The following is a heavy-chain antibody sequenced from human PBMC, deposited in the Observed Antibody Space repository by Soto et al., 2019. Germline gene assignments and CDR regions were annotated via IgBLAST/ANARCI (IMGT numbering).Heavy chain of an antibody. D-gene: IGHD1-26*01. J-gene: IGHJ6*02. V-gene: IGHV4-59*01. CDR1: VGPIISYY. Sequence: SETLSLTCRVSVGPIISYYWTWIRQSPGKGLEWVGHIYYSGTRSYNPSLESRVTISVDTPNHQFSLNMKSVTAADTAVYYCARVRSAMDVWGQGTTVTVSS. CDR3: ARVRSAMDV. CDR2: IYYSGTR.